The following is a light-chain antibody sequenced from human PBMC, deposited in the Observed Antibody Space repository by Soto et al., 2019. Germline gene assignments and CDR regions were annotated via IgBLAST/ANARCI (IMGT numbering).Light chain of an antibody. CDR3: QQYGRSPGLFT. CDR2: DAS. J-gene: IGKJ3*01. CDR1: QSVSGN. Sequence: EIVMTQSPATLSVSPGEGATLSCRASQSVSGNLAWYQQEPGQAPRLLIYDASSRATGVPDRFSGSGSGTDFTLSISRLEPEDFAIYYCQQYGRSPGLFTFGPGTKVDIK. V-gene: IGKV3-20*01.